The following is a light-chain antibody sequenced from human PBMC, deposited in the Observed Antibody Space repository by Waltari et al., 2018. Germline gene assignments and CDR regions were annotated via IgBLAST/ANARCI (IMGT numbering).Light chain of an antibody. CDR3: QQRSSWPYS. J-gene: IGKJ2*03. V-gene: IGKV3-11*01. Sequence: EIVLTQSPATLSLSPGEGATLSCSASQSVGRFLAWYQQKPGQAPRLLIYDASNRATGIPARFSASGSGTDFTLTLSSLEPEDFAVYYCQQRSSWPYSFGQGTKLEIK. CDR2: DAS. CDR1: QSVGRF.